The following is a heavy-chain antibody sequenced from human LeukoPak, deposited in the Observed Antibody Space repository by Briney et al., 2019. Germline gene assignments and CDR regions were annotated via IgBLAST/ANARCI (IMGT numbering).Heavy chain of an antibody. CDR2: IRRSGVAT. V-gene: IGHV3-23*01. Sequence: PGGSLRLSCAASGFTFTSFAMSWVRQAPGKGLEWVSTIRRSGVATYYANSVKGRFTISRDNSKNTVYLQMNSLRAEDTALYYCARGGDSSGYYHVSHAFDIWGQGTMVTVSS. CDR3: ARGGDSSGYYHVSHAFDI. J-gene: IGHJ3*02. D-gene: IGHD3-22*01. CDR1: GFTFTSFA.